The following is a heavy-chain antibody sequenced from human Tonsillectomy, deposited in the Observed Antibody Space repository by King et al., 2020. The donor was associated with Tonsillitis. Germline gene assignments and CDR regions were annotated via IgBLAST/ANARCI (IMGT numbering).Heavy chain of an antibody. CDR1: GASISSYY. Sequence: QLQESGPGLVKPSETLSLTCTVSGASISSYYWSWIRQPPRKGLYWIGYIYHSGSTDSNPSLKSRVTISVATSKNKFSLKLSSVTAADTAVYYCARVHSSTYWYFDLWGRGTLVTVSS. CDR3: ARVHSSTYWYFDL. V-gene: IGHV4-59*01. D-gene: IGHD6-13*01. CDR2: IYHSGST. J-gene: IGHJ2*01.